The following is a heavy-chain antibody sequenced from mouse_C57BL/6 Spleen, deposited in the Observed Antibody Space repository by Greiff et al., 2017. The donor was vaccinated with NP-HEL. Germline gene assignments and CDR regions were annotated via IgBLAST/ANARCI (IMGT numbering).Heavy chain of an antibody. CDR3: AKHGDGSSYVDYWYFDV. V-gene: IGHV2-9*01. CDR2: IWGGGST. Sequence: VKVVESGPGLVAPSQSLSITCTVSGFSLTSYGVDWVRQPPGKGLEWLGVIWGGGSTNYNSALMSRLSISKDNSKSQVFLKMNSLQTDDTAMYYCAKHGDGSSYVDYWYFDVWGTGTTVTVSS. CDR1: GFSLTSYG. J-gene: IGHJ1*03. D-gene: IGHD1-1*01.